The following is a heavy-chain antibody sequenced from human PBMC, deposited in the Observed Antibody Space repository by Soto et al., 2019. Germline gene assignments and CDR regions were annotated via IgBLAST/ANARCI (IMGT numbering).Heavy chain of an antibody. CDR2: INAGNGNT. V-gene: IGHV1-3*01. CDR1: GDTLTSYS. Sequence: GASAKLTCKDSGDTLTSYSMHWVHQAPRQRLEWMGWINAGNGNTKYSQKFQGRVTITRDTSASTAYMELSSLRSEDTAVYYCGRNRLGTTPSVLDFRVHGTTDPV. D-gene: IGHD1-7*01. CDR3: GRNRLGTTPSVLDF. J-gene: IGHJ6*02.